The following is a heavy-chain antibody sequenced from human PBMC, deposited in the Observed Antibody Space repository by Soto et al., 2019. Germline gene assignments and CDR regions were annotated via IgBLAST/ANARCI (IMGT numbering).Heavy chain of an antibody. CDR3: AREGRIGGWLRFDEIPFLDY. Sequence: QVQLVESGGGVVQPGRSLRLSCAASGFTFSSYAMHWVRQAPGKGLEWVAVISYDGSNKYYADSVKGRFTISRDNSKNTLYLQMNSLRAEDTAVYYCAREGRIGGWLRFDEIPFLDYWGQGTLVTVSS. CDR1: GFTFSSYA. CDR2: ISYDGSNK. V-gene: IGHV3-30-3*01. J-gene: IGHJ4*02. D-gene: IGHD5-12*01.